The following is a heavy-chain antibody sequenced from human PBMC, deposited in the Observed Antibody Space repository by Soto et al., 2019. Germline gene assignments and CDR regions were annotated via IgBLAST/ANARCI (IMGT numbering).Heavy chain of an antibody. J-gene: IGHJ3*02. D-gene: IGHD3-10*01. Sequence: QVQLVESGGGVVQPGRSLRLSCAASGFTSSSYGMHWVRQAPGKGLEWVAVIWYDGSNKYYADSVKGRFTISRDNSKNTLYLQMNSLRAEDTAVYYCARRKRGAFDIWGQGTMVTVSS. CDR2: IWYDGSNK. V-gene: IGHV3-33*01. CDR3: ARRKRGAFDI. CDR1: GFTSSSYG.